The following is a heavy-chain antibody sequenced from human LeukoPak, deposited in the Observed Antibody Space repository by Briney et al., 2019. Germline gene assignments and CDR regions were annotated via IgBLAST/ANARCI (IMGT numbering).Heavy chain of an antibody. CDR1: GFTLSSYW. CDR3: ARGGGLDV. Sequence: GGSLRLSCAASGFTLSSYWMNWARQAPGKGLEWVASINHNGNVNYYVDSVKGRFTISRDSAKNSLYLQMSNLRAEDTAVYFCARGGGLDVWGQGATVTVSS. D-gene: IGHD3-16*01. V-gene: IGHV3-7*03. J-gene: IGHJ6*02. CDR2: INHNGNVN.